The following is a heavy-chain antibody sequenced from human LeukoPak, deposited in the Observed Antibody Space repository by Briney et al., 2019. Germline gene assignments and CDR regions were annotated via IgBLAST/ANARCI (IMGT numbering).Heavy chain of an antibody. CDR3: ARGGGYCSSTSCYYFDY. J-gene: IGHJ4*02. D-gene: IGHD2-2*01. CDR2: ISSSSSYI. V-gene: IGHV3-21*01. Sequence: PGGSLRLSCAASGFTFSSYSMNWVHQAPGRGLEWVSSISSSSSYIYYADSVKGRFTISRDNAKNSLYLQMNSLRAEDTAVYYCARGGGYCSSTSCYYFDYWGQGTLVTVSS. CDR1: GFTFSSYS.